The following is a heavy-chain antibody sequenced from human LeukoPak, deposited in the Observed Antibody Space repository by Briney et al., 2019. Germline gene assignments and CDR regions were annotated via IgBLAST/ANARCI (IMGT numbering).Heavy chain of an antibody. CDR2: ISGSSSYI. V-gene: IGHV3-21*01. CDR3: ARDTGGLGSYVTNWFDP. J-gene: IGHJ5*02. CDR1: GFTFSSYS. D-gene: IGHD3-10*01. Sequence: GGSLRLSCAASGFTFSSYSMNWVRQAPGKGLEWVSSISGSSSYIYYADSVKGRFTISRDNAKNSLYLQMNSLRAEDTAVYYCARDTGGLGSYVTNWFDPWGQGTLVTVSS.